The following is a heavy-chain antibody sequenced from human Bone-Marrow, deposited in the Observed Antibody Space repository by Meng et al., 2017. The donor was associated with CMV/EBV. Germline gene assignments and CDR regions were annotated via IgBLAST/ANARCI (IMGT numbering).Heavy chain of an antibody. J-gene: IGHJ6*02. CDR1: GYTFTSYY. CDR3: ARDRSITIIVVDYYYGMDV. D-gene: IGHD3-22*01. V-gene: IGHV1-46*01. CDR2: INPSGGST. Sequence: ASVKVSCKASGYTFTSYYMHWVRQAPGQGLEWMGIINPSGGSTSYAQKFQGRVTMTRDTSTSTVYMELSSLRSEDTAVYYCARDRSITIIVVDYYYGMDVWGQGTTVTVSS.